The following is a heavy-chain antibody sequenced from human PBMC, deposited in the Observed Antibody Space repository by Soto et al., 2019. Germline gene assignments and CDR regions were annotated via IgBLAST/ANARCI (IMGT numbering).Heavy chain of an antibody. D-gene: IGHD1-1*01. J-gene: IGHJ4*02. CDR2: ISAHNGNT. CDR1: GYDFTTYG. CDR3: ARGRYGDY. V-gene: IGHV1-18*01. Sequence: QVHLVQSGAEVKNPGASVKVSCKGSGYDFTTYGITWVRQAPGQGLEWRAWISAHNGNTNYAPNLQGRVTVTRDTSSSTAYIELRSRLSDVAAVYYCARGRYGDYWGRGALVTVSS.